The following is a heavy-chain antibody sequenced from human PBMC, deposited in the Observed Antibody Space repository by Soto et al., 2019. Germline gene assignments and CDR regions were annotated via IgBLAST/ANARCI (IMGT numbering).Heavy chain of an antibody. CDR2: INPSGGST. CDR3: ARASRAGGGFDY. CDR1: GYTFTNYY. V-gene: IGHV1-46*01. J-gene: IGHJ4*02. Sequence: QVQLVQSGAEVKKPGASVKVSCQASGYTFTNYYMHWVRQAPGQGLEWMGIINPSGGSTSYAQKFQGRVTMTRDTSTSTGYMELSSLRSEDTAVYYCARASRAGGGFDYWGQGTLVTVSS. D-gene: IGHD6-19*01.